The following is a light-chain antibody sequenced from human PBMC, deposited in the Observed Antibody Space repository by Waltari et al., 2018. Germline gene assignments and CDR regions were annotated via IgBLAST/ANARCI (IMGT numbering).Light chain of an antibody. CDR1: HIRTKT. J-gene: IGLJ3*02. Sequence: SYVLTQPPSLSLAPGQTARTSCGGDHIRTKTVHWYQQKAGQAPVVVVFADSDRPSGIPQRFSGSNSGNTATLTISRVEAGDEADYYCQVWENTDDPWVFGGGTKLTVL. CDR2: ADS. V-gene: IGLV3-21*02. CDR3: QVWENTDDPWV.